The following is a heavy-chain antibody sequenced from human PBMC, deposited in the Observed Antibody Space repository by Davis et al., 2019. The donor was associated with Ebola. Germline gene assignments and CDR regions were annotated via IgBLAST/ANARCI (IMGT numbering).Heavy chain of an antibody. V-gene: IGHV3-23*01. J-gene: IGHJ5*02. CDR1: GFILSKWG. CDR3: AKGLSGYCSTTSCYPGWFDA. Sequence: GESLKISCAPSGFILSKWGMTWVRQTAGKGLECVAAISMRGDSTDYADSVRGRFTISGDNSKNTLYLQMDSLRAEDTAIYYCAKGLSGYCSTTSCYPGWFDAWGQGTLVTVSS. CDR2: ISMRGDST. D-gene: IGHD2-2*01.